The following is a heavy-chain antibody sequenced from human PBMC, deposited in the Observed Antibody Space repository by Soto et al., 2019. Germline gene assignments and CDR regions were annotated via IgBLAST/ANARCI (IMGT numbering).Heavy chain of an antibody. Sequence: GGSLRLSCAASGFIFSSYAMSWVRQAPGKGLEWVXAXSXXXGXTXXXDXXXXRFTISRDSSKNTLYLQMKSLRAEDTAVYFCAKDSGYSSGWSSDYWGQGTLVTVSS. J-gene: IGHJ4*02. CDR2: XSXXXGXT. CDR1: GFIFSSYA. V-gene: IGHV3-23*01. CDR3: AKDSGYSSGWSSDY. D-gene: IGHD6-19*01.